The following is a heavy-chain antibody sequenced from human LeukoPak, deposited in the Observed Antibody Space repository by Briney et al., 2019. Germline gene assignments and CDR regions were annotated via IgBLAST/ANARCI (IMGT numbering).Heavy chain of an antibody. Sequence: GGSLRLSCAASGFTFSSYTMNWVRQAPGKGLEWVSFISTSSSYIYYADSVKGRFTISRDNAKNSLFLQMNSLRAEDTAVYYCVTGPFDYWGQGTLVTVSS. J-gene: IGHJ4*02. CDR1: GFTFSSYT. CDR2: ISTSSSYI. CDR3: VTGPFDY. D-gene: IGHD4-11*01. V-gene: IGHV3-21*01.